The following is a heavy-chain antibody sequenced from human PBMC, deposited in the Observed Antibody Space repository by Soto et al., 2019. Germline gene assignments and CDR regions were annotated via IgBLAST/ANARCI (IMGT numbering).Heavy chain of an antibody. Sequence: ASVKVSCKTSGFTFSSSSLHWVRQARGHRLQWIGWIDVGSANANYAHMLQERVTISRDMSTSTAYMELNNLRVEDTAVYYCAREGYYYNSGSYYSINWGQGTLVTVSS. CDR3: AREGYYYNSGSYYSIN. D-gene: IGHD3-10*01. J-gene: IGHJ4*02. CDR1: GFTFSSSS. V-gene: IGHV1-58*01. CDR2: IDVGSANA.